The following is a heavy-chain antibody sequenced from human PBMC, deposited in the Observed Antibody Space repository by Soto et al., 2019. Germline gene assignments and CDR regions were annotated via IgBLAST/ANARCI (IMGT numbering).Heavy chain of an antibody. CDR2: IYYSGST. Sequence: PSETLSLTCTFSCGSISSGGYYWSWIRQHPGKGLEWIGYIYYSGSTYYNPSLKSRVTISVDTSKNQFSLKLSSVTAADTAVYYCARDRIQLWLPRGYYYYYGMDVWGQGTTVTVSS. CDR3: ARDRIQLWLPRGYYYYYGMDV. V-gene: IGHV4-31*03. CDR1: CGSISSGGYY. D-gene: IGHD5-18*01. J-gene: IGHJ6*02.